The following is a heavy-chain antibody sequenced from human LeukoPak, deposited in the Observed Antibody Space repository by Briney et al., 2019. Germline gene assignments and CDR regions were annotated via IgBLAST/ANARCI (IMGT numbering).Heavy chain of an antibody. CDR1: GTSISSYY. J-gene: IGHJ1*01. CDR3: AAQYYYGSGSYYDAEYFQR. V-gene: IGHV4-59*01. Sequence: SETLSLTCTVSGTSISSYYWTWIRQPPGRRLEWIWYISHSGSTTYNPSLKSRVTISVDTSKNQFSLKLISVTAADTAVYYCAAQYYYGSGSYYDAEYFQRWGQGTLVTVSS. CDR2: ISHSGST. D-gene: IGHD3-10*01.